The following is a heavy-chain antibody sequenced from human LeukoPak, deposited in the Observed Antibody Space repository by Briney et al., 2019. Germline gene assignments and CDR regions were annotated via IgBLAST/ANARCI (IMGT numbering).Heavy chain of an antibody. CDR1: GGSVSRGSYY. CDR3: ARDRGQQLVPGWFDP. V-gene: IGHV4-61*01. CDR2: IYYSGST. Sequence: PSETLSLTCTVSGGSVSRGSYYWSWIRQPPGKGLEWIGYIYYSGSTNYNPSLKSRVAISVDTSKNQFSLKLSSVTAADTAVYYCARDRGQQLVPGWFDPWGQGTLVTVSS. D-gene: IGHD6-13*01. J-gene: IGHJ5*02.